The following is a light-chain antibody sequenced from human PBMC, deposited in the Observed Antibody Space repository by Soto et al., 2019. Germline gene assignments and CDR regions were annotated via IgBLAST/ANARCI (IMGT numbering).Light chain of an antibody. CDR3: QQYGSSPQT. V-gene: IGKV3-20*01. CDR1: QSVSSSY. CDR2: GAS. Sequence: EIVLTQSPGTLSLSPGERATLSCRASQSVSSSYLAWYQHKPGQAPRLLIYGASNRATGIPDRFSGSGSGTDFTLTISRLESEDFAVYYCQQYGSSPQTFGGGTKVEI. J-gene: IGKJ4*01.